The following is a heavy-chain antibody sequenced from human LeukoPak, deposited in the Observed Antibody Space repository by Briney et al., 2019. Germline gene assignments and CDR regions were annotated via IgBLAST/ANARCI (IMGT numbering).Heavy chain of an antibody. D-gene: IGHD6-6*01. Sequence: ASVKVSCKSSGYTFTGYYMHWVGQAPGQGREWMGRSNPNSGGTHYAQKFHGRVTMNRDTPLSTAYLELSRPRSDATAVDYCARGGVEYSSSSEADYWGQGTLVTVSS. V-gene: IGHV1-2*06. J-gene: IGHJ4*02. CDR2: SNPNSGGT. CDR3: ARGGVEYSSSSEADY. CDR1: GYTFTGYY.